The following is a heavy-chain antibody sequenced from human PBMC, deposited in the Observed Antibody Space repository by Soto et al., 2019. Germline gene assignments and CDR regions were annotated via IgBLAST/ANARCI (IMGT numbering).Heavy chain of an antibody. CDR1: GFMFSSYS. D-gene: IGHD3-22*01. V-gene: IGHV3-48*02. J-gene: IGHJ4*02. CDR2: INSTSSTI. Sequence: GGSLRLSCAASGFMFSSYSMNWVRQTPGKGLEWISSINSTSSTIYYADSVEGRFTVSRDNAENSLYLQMNSLRDEDKAVYYCARELNSRGFSDYWGRGTLVTVSS. CDR3: ARELNSRGFSDY.